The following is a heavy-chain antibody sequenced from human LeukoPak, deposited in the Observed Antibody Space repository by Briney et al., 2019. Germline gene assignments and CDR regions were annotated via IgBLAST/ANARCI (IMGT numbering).Heavy chain of an antibody. D-gene: IGHD3-10*01. V-gene: IGHV1-18*01. Sequence: GASVKVSCKASGYTFTSYGISWVRQAPGQGLEWMGWISAYNGNTNYAQKLQGRVTVTTDTSTSTAYMELRSLRSDDTAVYYCASTMVRGVIIKASWFDPWGQGTLVTVSS. CDR1: GYTFTSYG. CDR3: ASTMVRGVIIKASWFDP. CDR2: ISAYNGNT. J-gene: IGHJ5*02.